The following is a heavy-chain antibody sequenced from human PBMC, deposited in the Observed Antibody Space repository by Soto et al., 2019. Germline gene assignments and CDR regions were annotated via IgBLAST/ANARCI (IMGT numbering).Heavy chain of an antibody. D-gene: IGHD3-10*01. CDR3: ARNMDYYYGPGSGNGHGF. J-gene: IGHJ6*01. Sequence: QVQLVQSGAEVKEPGDSVRVSCEASGYTFTAYYIHWVRQAPGQGLEWMGWINPKFGDTTYAQDFQGRVSMTRDMSISTVDMELSRRTSDDTAIYYCARNMDYYYGPGSGNGHGFWGQGTTVTVFS. CDR2: INPKFGDT. V-gene: IGHV1-2*02. CDR1: GYTFTAYY.